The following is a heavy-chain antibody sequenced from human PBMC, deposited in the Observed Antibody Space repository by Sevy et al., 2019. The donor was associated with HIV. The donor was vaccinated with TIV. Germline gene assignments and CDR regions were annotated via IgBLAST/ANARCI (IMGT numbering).Heavy chain of an antibody. J-gene: IGHJ4*02. D-gene: IGHD6-25*01. CDR3: AAAAGTDILGYYFGS. CDR2: RYHRGTT. Sequence: SETLSLTCTVSGDSIISSHWWSWFRQTPGKGLEWIGDRYHRGTTNYNPSLKTRVIISVDKSKNQFFLKLTSVTAADTAVYYCAAAAGTDILGYYFGSWGQGSSVTVSS. V-gene: IGHV4-4*02. CDR1: GDSIISSHW.